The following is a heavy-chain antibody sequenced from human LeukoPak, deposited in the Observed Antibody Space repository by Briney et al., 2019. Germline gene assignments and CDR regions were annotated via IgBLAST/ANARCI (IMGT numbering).Heavy chain of an antibody. CDR1: GGSISSYY. D-gene: IGHD2-2*02. CDR3: ARGFPVPAAILRGYYYMDV. V-gene: IGHV4-4*07. J-gene: IGHJ6*03. Sequence: SETLSLTCTVSGGSISSYYWGWIRQPVGKGLEWIGRIYTSGSTNYNPSLKSRVTMSVDTSKNQFSLKLSSVTAADTAVYYCARGFPVPAAILRGYYYMDVWGKGTTVTVSS. CDR2: IYTSGST.